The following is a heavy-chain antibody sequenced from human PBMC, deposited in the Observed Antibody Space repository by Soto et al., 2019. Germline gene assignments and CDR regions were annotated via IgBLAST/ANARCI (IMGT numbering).Heavy chain of an antibody. CDR2: FDPEDGET. V-gene: IGHV1-24*01. J-gene: IGHJ5*02. D-gene: IGHD6-13*01. CDR1: GYTLTELS. Sequence: ASVKVSCKVSGYTLTELSMHWVRQAPGKGLEWMGGFDPEDGETIYAQKFQGRVTMTEDTSTDTAYMELSSLRSEDTAVYYCATALGIAAAGNWFDPWGQGTLVTVSS. CDR3: ATALGIAAAGNWFDP.